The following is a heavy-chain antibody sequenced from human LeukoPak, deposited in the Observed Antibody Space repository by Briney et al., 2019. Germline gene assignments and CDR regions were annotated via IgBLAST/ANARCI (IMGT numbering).Heavy chain of an antibody. J-gene: IGHJ4*02. V-gene: IGHV4-34*01. CDR2: INHSGST. CDR3: ARDGVEMATTYYFDY. Sequence: PSETLSLTCAVYGGSFSGYYWSWIRQPPGKGLEWIGEINHSGSTNYNPSLKSRVTISVDTSKNQFSLRLISVTAADTAVYYCARDGVEMATTYYFDYWGQGTLVTVSS. CDR1: GGSFSGYY. D-gene: IGHD5-24*01.